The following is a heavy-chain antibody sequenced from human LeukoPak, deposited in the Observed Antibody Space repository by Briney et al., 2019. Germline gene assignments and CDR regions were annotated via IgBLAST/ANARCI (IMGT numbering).Heavy chain of an antibody. Sequence: ASVKDSCKASGYTFTGYYMHWVRQAPGQGLEWMGWINPNGGGTNYAQKFQGRVTMTRDTSISTAYMELSRLRSDDTAVYYCASRAPGNYYYYYMDVWGKGTTVTVSS. CDR3: ASRAPGNYYYYYMDV. CDR1: GYTFTGYY. V-gene: IGHV1-2*02. CDR2: INPNGGGT. J-gene: IGHJ6*03.